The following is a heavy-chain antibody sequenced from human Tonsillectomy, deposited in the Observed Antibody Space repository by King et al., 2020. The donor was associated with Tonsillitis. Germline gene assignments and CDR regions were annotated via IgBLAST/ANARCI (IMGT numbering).Heavy chain of an antibody. J-gene: IGHJ3*01. D-gene: IGHD4-23*01. CDR1: GLTFSTSG. V-gene: IGHV3-33*01. CDR2: VWYDGSEK. CDR3: VRPTEEGYGGFDV. Sequence: VKLVESGGGVVQPGTSRRLSCAASGLTFSTSGMHWVRQAPGKGLEWVAAVWYDGSEKYFADSVKGRCTISRDNPKNTLYFQLYSLRAEDSAVYYWVRPTEEGYGGFDVWGQGTEVIVSS.